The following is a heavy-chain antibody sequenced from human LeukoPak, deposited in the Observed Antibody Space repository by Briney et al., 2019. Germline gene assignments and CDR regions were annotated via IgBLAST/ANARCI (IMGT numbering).Heavy chain of an antibody. CDR3: ARGVRFDP. V-gene: IGHV4-34*01. J-gene: IGHJ5*02. Sequence: SETLSLTCAVYGGSFSGYYWSWIRQPPGKGLEWIGEINHSGSTNYNPSLKSRVTISVDTSKNQFSLKLSSVTAADTAVYYCARGVRFDPWGQGALVTVSS. CDR2: INHSGST. CDR1: GGSFSGYY.